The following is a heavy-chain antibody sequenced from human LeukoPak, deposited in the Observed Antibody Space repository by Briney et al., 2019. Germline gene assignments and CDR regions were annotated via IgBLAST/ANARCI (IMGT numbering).Heavy chain of an antibody. D-gene: IGHD2-2*01. V-gene: IGHV4-4*07. Sequence: SETLSLTCTVSGGSLSSYYWSWIRQPAGKGLEWIGRIYTSGSTNYNPSLKSRVTMSVDTSKNQFSLKLSSVTAADTAVYYCARDPTPEIGPAAKNAFDIWGQGTMVTVSS. CDR3: ARDPTPEIGPAAKNAFDI. CDR2: IYTSGST. J-gene: IGHJ3*02. CDR1: GGSLSSYY.